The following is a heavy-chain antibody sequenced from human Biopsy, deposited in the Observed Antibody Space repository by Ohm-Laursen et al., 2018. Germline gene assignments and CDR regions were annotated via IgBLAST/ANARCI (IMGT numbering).Heavy chain of an antibody. J-gene: IGHJ1*01. CDR2: INPDSGDT. V-gene: IGHV1-2*02. Sequence: SVKVSCKTSGYTFTGYYIHWVRQAPGQGFEWMGGINPDSGDTEYAQAFQGRVTMTRDTSVSTAYLELRRLRSDDTAVYYCAKGQDLRGGAEYFQHWGQGALVTVSS. D-gene: IGHD2-15*01. CDR3: AKGQDLRGGAEYFQH. CDR1: GYTFTGYY.